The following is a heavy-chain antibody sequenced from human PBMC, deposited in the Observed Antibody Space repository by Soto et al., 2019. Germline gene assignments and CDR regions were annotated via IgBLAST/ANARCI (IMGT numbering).Heavy chain of an antibody. CDR3: AREISAYLDY. D-gene: IGHD3-22*01. V-gene: IGHV4-61*01. CDR2: IHYSGST. Sequence: SETLSLTCTVSGGPVSDGSYYWTWIRQPPGKGLEWIGYIHYSGSTNYNPSLKSRVTISVDTSKNQFSLKLSSVTAADTAVYYCAREISAYLDYWGQGTLVTVSS. CDR1: GGPVSDGSYY. J-gene: IGHJ4*02.